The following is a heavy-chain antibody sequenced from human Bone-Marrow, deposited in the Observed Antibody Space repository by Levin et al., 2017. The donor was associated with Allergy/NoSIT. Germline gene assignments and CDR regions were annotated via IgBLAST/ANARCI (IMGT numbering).Heavy chain of an antibody. D-gene: IGHD2-2*01. J-gene: IGHJ4*02. Sequence: SETLSLTCSVSGGSISSYHWNWIRQPPGKGLEWLGYIYYSGTTRYSPSLESRVIMSVATSNTQFLLQLTSVTAATTAIYYFATLGGVCGSRTCYPNDSDSWGQGTLVTVSS. CDR2: IYYSGTT. CDR1: GGSISSYH. V-gene: IGHV4-59*08. CDR3: ATLGGVCGSRTCYPNDSDS.